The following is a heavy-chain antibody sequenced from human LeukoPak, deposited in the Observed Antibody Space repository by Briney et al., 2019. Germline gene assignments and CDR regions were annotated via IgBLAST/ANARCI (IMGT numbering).Heavy chain of an antibody. V-gene: IGHV1-2*02. CDR1: GYTLTGYY. D-gene: IGHD6-19*01. CDR2: INPNSGGT. Sequence: ASVKVSCKASGYTLTGYYMHWVRQAPGQGLAWMGWINPNSGGTNYAKKFQGRVTMTRDTSISTAYMELSRLRSDDTAVYYCSRERAHSSGWYYFDYWGQGTLVTVSS. CDR3: SRERAHSSGWYYFDY. J-gene: IGHJ4*02.